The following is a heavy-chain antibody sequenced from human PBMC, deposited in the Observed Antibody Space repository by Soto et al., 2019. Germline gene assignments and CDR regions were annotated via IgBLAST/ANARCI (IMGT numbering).Heavy chain of an antibody. J-gene: IGHJ4*02. CDR2: IYPGDSDT. CDR1: GYSFTSYW. D-gene: IGHD6-19*01. CDR3: ARESSGWYFEDVNGFDY. V-gene: IGHV5-51*01. Sequence: PGESLKISCKGSGYSFTSYWIGWVRQMPGKGLEWMGIIYPGDSDTRYSPSFQGQVTISADKSISTAYLQWSSLKASDTAMYYCARESSGWYFEDVNGFDYWGQGTLVTVSS.